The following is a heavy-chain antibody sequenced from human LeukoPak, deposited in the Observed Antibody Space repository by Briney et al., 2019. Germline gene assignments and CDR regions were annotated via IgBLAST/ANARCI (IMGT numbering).Heavy chain of an antibody. V-gene: IGHV1-18*01. CDR3: ARRYWSDGGGNWFDP. J-gene: IGHJ5*02. CDR2: ISAYTGNT. D-gene: IGHD2-15*01. CDR1: GYTFTTSG. Sequence: GASVKISCTASGYTFTTSGISWVRHAPGQGLEWMGWISAYTGNTNDAQKLQGRVTMTTDTSTSTAYMELRSLRADDTAVYYCARRYWSDGGGNWFDPWGQGTLVTVSS.